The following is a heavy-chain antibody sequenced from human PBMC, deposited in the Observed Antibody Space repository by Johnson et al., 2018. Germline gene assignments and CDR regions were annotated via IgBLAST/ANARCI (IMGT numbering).Heavy chain of an antibody. D-gene: IGHD1-26*01. CDR1: GFSFSDYY. Sequence: QVQLVESGGGLVKPGGSLRLSCTASGFSFSDYYMSWIRQAPGKGLEWLSHISSGGSSIDYADSVKGRFTLSRDSAKTSLYLQMNSLRAGDTVVYYFARGVRAVGATWGGFDYWGQGTLVTVSS. CDR2: ISSGGSSI. J-gene: IGHJ4*02. CDR3: ARGVRAVGATWGGFDY. V-gene: IGHV3-11*01.